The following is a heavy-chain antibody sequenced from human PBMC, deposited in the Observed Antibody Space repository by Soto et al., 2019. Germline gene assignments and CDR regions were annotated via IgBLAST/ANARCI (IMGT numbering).Heavy chain of an antibody. CDR3: ARDGRCCPSYRGAESTDYYYYGMDV. J-gene: IGHJ6*02. CDR2: ISYDGSNK. CDR1: GFTFSSYG. Sequence: GSLRLSCAASGFTFSSYGMHWVRQAPGKGLEWVAVISYDGSNKYYADSVKGRFTISRDNSKNTLYLQMNSLRAEDTAVYYCARDGRCCPSYRGAESTDYYYYGMDVWGQGTTVTVSS. V-gene: IGHV3-30*03. D-gene: IGHD1-26*01.